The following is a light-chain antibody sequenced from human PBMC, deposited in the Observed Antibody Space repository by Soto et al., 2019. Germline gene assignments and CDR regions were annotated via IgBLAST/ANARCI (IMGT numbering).Light chain of an antibody. CDR1: QGISSY. V-gene: IGKV1-8*01. CDR2: AAS. J-gene: IGKJ4*01. Sequence: AIRMTQSPSSFSASTGDRVTITCRASQGISSYLAWYQQKPGKAPKLLIYAASTLQSGAPSRFSGSGSGTDFTLTISCLQSEDFATYYCQQYYSYSLTFGGGTKVDIK. CDR3: QQYYSYSLT.